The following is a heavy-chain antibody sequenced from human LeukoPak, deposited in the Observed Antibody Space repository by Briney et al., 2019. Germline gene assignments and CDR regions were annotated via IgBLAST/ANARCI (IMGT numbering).Heavy chain of an antibody. CDR2: IYYSGST. CDR1: GGSISSGDYY. Sequence: PSETLSLTCTVSGGSISSGDYYWSWIRQPPGKGLEWIGYIYYSGSTYYNPSLKSRVTISVDTSKNQFSLKLSSVTAADTAVYYCATLPTGSLAFDYWGQGTLVTVSS. CDR3: ATLPTGSLAFDY. V-gene: IGHV4-30-4*08. J-gene: IGHJ4*02.